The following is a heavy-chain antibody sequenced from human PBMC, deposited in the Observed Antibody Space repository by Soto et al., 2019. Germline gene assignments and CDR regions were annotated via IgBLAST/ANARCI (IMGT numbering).Heavy chain of an antibody. J-gene: IGHJ6*03. V-gene: IGHV1-8*01. CDR3: ARRISRRYYYYYMDV. Sequence: QVQLVQSGAEVKKPGASVKVSCKASGYTFTSYDINWVRQATGQGLQWMGWMNPNSGNTGYAQKFQGRVTMTRNTSISTAYMELSSLRSEDTAVYYCARRISRRYYYYYMDVWGKGTTVTVSS. CDR1: GYTFTSYD. CDR2: MNPNSGNT. D-gene: IGHD2-15*01.